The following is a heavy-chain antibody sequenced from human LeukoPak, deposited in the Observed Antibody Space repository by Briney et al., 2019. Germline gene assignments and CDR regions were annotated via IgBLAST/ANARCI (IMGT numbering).Heavy chain of an antibody. D-gene: IGHD1-14*01. CDR3: AKGKVNHDGAFDL. Sequence: GGSLRLSCEGSGFSFRSYTMNWVRQVPGKGLEWVSTISASGVSAYYAVSVKGRFTISRDNSKNTFYIQMNSLRAEDTAVYYCAKGKVNHDGAFDLWGQGAMVTVSS. CDR1: GFSFRSYT. V-gene: IGHV3-23*01. CDR2: ISASGVSA. J-gene: IGHJ3*01.